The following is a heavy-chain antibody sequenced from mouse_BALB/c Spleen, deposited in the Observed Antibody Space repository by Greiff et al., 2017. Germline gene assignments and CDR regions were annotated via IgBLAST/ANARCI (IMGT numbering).Heavy chain of an antibody. Sequence: EVKLMESGGDLVKPGGSLKLSCAASGFTFSSYGMSWVRQTPDKRLEWVATISSGGSYTYYPDSVKGRFTISRDNAKNTLYLQMSSLKSEDTAMYYCARHGVTTVVNYFDYWGQGTTLTVSS. CDR2: ISSGGSYT. V-gene: IGHV5-6*01. J-gene: IGHJ2*01. CDR1: GFTFSSYG. D-gene: IGHD1-1*01. CDR3: ARHGVTTVVNYFDY.